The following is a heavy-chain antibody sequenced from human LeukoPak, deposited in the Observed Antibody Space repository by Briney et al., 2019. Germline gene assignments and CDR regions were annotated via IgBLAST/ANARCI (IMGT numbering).Heavy chain of an antibody. CDR2: ISGSGGST. CDR3: TKTGVYDFWSGYRGEPLPDY. CDR1: GFTFSSYA. V-gene: IGHV3-23*01. J-gene: IGHJ4*02. D-gene: IGHD3-3*01. Sequence: SGGSLRLSCAASGFTFSSYAMSWVRQAPGKGLEWVSAISGSGGSTYYADSVKGRFTISRDNSKNTLYLQMNSLRAEDTAVYYCTKTGVYDFWSGYRGEPLPDYWGQGTLVTVSS.